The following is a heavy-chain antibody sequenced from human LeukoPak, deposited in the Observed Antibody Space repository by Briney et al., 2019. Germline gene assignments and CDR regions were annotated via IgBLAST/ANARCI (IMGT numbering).Heavy chain of an antibody. CDR1: GYTFTSYG. D-gene: IGHD6-13*01. CDR2: ISAYNGNT. V-gene: IGHV1-18*01. Sequence: GASVKASCKASGYTFTSYGISWVRQAPGQGLEWMGWISAYNGNTNYAQKLQGRVTMTTDTSTSTAYMELRSLRSDDTAVYYCARVDGYSSSWWDYYYYYYMDVWGKGTTVTVSS. J-gene: IGHJ6*03. CDR3: ARVDGYSSSWWDYYYYYYMDV.